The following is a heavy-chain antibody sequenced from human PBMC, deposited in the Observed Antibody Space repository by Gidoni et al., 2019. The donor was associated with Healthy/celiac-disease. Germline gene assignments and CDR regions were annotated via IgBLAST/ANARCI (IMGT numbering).Heavy chain of an antibody. CDR3: ARKSPELKIYGMDV. V-gene: IGHV4-34*01. D-gene: IGHD1-7*01. Sequence: QVQLQQWGAGLLKPSETLSLTCAVYGGSFSGYAWSWIRQPPGKGLEWIGEINHSGSTNYNPSLKSRVTISVDTSKNQFSLKLSSVTAADTAVYYCARKSPELKIYGMDVWGQGTTVTVSS. J-gene: IGHJ6*02. CDR2: INHSGST. CDR1: GGSFSGYA.